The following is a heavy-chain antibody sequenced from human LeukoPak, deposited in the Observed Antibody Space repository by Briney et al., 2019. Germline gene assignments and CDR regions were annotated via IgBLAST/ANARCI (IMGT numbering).Heavy chain of an antibody. D-gene: IGHD5-12*01. CDR2: ISGCGGST. Sequence: GGSLRLSCAASGFTFSSYAMSWVRQAPGKGLEWVSAISGCGGSTYYADSVKGRFTISRDNSKNTLYLQMNSLRAEDTAIYYCASDSGYDPIDYWGQGTLVTVSS. V-gene: IGHV3-23*01. J-gene: IGHJ4*02. CDR3: ASDSGYDPIDY. CDR1: GFTFSSYA.